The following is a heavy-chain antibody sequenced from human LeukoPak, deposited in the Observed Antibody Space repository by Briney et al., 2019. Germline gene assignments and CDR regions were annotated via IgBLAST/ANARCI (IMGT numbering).Heavy chain of an antibody. V-gene: IGHV3-30*02. J-gene: IGHJ4*02. CDR3: VKDPHYYGSGSYLGD. CDR2: LRYDGTDK. D-gene: IGHD3-10*01. CDR1: GFTFSRYA. Sequence: GSLRLSCAASGFTFSRYAMHWVRQAPGKGLEWVSFLRYDGTDKYYADSVKGRFTISRDNSTSTLYLQMNSLRPEDTAVYYCVKDPHYYGSGSYLGDWGQGTLVTVSS.